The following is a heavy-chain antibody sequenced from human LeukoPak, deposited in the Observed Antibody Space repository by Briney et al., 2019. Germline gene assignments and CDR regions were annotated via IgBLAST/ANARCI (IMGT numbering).Heavy chain of an antibody. Sequence: GGSLRLSCTTSGFNFGDYAMSWVRQTPGMGLEWVGFIRGKSYGGTTDYAASAKGRFTISRDDSKSVAYLQMNSLKNEDTAFYYCTRGRRELLDYWGQGTLVTVSS. J-gene: IGHJ4*02. D-gene: IGHD1-26*01. CDR3: TRGRRELLDY. V-gene: IGHV3-49*04. CDR1: GFNFGDYA. CDR2: IRGKSYGGTT.